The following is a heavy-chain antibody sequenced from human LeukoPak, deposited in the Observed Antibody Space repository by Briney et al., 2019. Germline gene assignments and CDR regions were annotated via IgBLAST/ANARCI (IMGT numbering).Heavy chain of an antibody. CDR3: ANGGTYSSGP. J-gene: IGHJ5*02. CDR2: ISYDGSNK. Sequence: GGSLRLSCAASGFTFSNAWMSWVRQAPGKGLEWVAVISYDGSNKYYADSVKGRFTISRDNSKNTLYLQMNSLRAEDTAVYYCANGGTYSSGPWGQGTLVTVSS. V-gene: IGHV3-30-3*01. CDR1: GFTFSNAW. D-gene: IGHD3-22*01.